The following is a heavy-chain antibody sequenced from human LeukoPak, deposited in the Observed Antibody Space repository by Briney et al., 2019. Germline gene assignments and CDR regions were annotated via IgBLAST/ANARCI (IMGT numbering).Heavy chain of an antibody. J-gene: IGHJ4*02. D-gene: IGHD6-13*01. CDR1: GFTFSSYS. Sequence: GGSLRLSCAASGFTFSSYSMNWVRQAPGKGLEWVSSISSSSSYIYYADSVKGRFTISRDNAKNSLYLQMNSLRAEDTAVYYCARCAQLAAHFDYWGQGTLATVSS. V-gene: IGHV3-21*01. CDR3: ARCAQLAAHFDY. CDR2: ISSSSSYI.